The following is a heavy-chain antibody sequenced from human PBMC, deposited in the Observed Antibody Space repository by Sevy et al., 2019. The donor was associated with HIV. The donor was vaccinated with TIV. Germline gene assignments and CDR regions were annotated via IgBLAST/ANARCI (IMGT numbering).Heavy chain of an antibody. CDR1: GFTFSSYA. CDR3: AKRGNGWYELDY. Sequence: GGSLRLSCAASGFTFSSYAMDWVRQAPGKGLEWVSTISGSRETTYYADSVKGHFTISRDHSQNTVFLQMNSLRAEDTAVYYDAKRGNGWYELDYWGRGTLVTVSS. V-gene: IGHV3-23*01. J-gene: IGHJ4*02. D-gene: IGHD6-19*01. CDR2: ISGSRETT.